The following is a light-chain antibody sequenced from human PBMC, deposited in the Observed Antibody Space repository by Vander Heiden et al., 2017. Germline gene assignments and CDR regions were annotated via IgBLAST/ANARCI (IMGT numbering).Light chain of an antibody. CDR3: QQYYSYPL. Sequence: AIRMTQSPSSLSASTGDRVTITCRASQGISSYLAWYQQKPGKAPKLLIYAASTLKSGVPARFSGSGCGTDFTLTISCLQSEDFATYYCQQYYSYPLFGPGTKVDIK. CDR1: QGISSY. J-gene: IGKJ3*01. V-gene: IGKV1-8*01. CDR2: AAS.